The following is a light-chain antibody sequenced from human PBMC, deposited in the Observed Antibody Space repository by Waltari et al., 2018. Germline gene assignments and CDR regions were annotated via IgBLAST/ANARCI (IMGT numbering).Light chain of an antibody. Sequence: DIVLTQSPATPSFSPGERATLSCRASQSVTKYLAWYQLKPGQAPRLLIYDASNRATGIPARFSGSGSGTDFTLTISNLEPEDSAVYYCQQRSKWPLTFGRGTKVEIK. V-gene: IGKV3-11*01. CDR2: DAS. CDR1: QSVTKY. CDR3: QQRSKWPLT. J-gene: IGKJ4*01.